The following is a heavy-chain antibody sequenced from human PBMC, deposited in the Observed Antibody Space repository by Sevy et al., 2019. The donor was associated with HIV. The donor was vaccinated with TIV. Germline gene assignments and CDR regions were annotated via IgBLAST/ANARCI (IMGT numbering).Heavy chain of an antibody. CDR3: AKSPHWHGTGSGYFDY. J-gene: IGHJ4*01. D-gene: IGHD6-19*01. CDR1: GLTFSNYA. V-gene: IGHV3-23*01. CDR2: LSGIDGRT. Sequence: GGSLRLSCAASGLTFSNYAMSWVRQAPVKGLEWVSTLSGIDGRTYYPDSVKGRFTMSRDTSKNTLYLEMNSLRAEDTAIYYCAKSPHWHGTGSGYFDYWGHGSLVTVSS.